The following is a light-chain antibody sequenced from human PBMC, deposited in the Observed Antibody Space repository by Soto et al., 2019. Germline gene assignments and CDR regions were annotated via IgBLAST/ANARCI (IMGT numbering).Light chain of an antibody. CDR1: SSDVGSYNR. CDR3: SSYTSSSTLV. Sequence: QSALTQPPSVSGSPRQSVTISCTGTSSDVGSYNRVSWYQQPPGTAPKLMIYEVSNRPSGVPDRFSGSKSGNTASLTISGLQAEDEADYYCSSYTSSSTLVFGGGTKRTVL. CDR2: EVS. J-gene: IGLJ2*01. V-gene: IGLV2-18*02.